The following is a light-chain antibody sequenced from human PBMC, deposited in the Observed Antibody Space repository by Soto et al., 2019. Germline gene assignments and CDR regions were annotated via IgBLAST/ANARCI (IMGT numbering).Light chain of an antibody. J-gene: IGKJ5*01. CDR1: ESVRNN. V-gene: IGKV3-15*01. CDR3: QQYNDWPPIT. CDR2: YAS. Sequence: EIMMTQSPATLSVSPGDTATLSCRASESVRNNLAWYQQKAGQAPRLLIYYASTRATDIPARFSGSGSGTEFTLTISSLQSEDFALYYCQQYNDWPPITFGQGTRLEIK.